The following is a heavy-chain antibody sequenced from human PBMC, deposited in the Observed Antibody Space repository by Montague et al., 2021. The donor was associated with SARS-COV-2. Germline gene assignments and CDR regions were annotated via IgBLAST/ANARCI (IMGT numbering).Heavy chain of an antibody. D-gene: IGHD3-16*01. J-gene: IGHJ5*02. CDR2: TYYRSKWSN. V-gene: IGHV6-1*01. CDR3: AREVVGVKTNWLDT. Sequence: CAISGDSVSSNSVSWNWIRQSPSRGLEWLGRTYYRSKWSNEYALSVKSRITITPDTSKNHFSLRLTSVTPADTAVYYCAREVVGVKTNWLDTWGQGTLVTVSS. CDR1: GDSVSSNSVS.